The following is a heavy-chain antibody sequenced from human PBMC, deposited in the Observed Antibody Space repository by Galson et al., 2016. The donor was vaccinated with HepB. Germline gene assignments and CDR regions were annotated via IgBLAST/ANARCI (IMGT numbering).Heavy chain of an antibody. Sequence: SVKVSCKASGDAFSTHTISWVRQAPGQGLEWVGRIIPMVNIANYAQNFQGRLTVTADKSTSTAYMEPSSLRSEDTALYYCARERYAAFDLDYWGQGTLVTVS. D-gene: IGHD2-2*01. CDR1: GDAFSTHT. CDR3: ARERYAAFDLDY. J-gene: IGHJ4*02. V-gene: IGHV1-69*04. CDR2: IIPMVNIA.